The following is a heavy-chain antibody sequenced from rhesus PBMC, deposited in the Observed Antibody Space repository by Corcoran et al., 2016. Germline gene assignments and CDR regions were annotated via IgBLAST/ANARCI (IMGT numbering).Heavy chain of an antibody. CDR3: ARSVNTAFDY. D-gene: IGHD2-21*01. CDR2: IYVSSGST. CDR1: GGAVRSGYD. V-gene: IGHV4-76*01. Sequence: QVQLQESGPGVVRPSETLSLTCAVSGGAVRSGYDWSRISQPPGMGLEWIGYIYVSSGSTHYNPSLKNRVTISKDASKKQFSLRLRSVTAADTAVYYCARSVNTAFDYWGQGVLVTVSS. J-gene: IGHJ4*01.